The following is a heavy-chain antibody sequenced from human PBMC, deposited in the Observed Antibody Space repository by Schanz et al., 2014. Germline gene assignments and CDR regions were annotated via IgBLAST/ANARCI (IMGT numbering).Heavy chain of an antibody. V-gene: IGHV3-23*04. CDR2: IGGSGDST. CDR3: AKHVRSLTGNDY. J-gene: IGHJ4*02. Sequence: VQLVESGGGVVQPGRSLRLSCAASGFTFSNHALSWVRQAPGKGLEWVSGIGGSGDSTHYADSVKGRFIISRDNSKKTLYLQVNSLRAEDTAVYYCAKHVRSLTGNDYWGQGTLVTVSS. CDR1: GFTFSNHA. D-gene: IGHD3-9*01.